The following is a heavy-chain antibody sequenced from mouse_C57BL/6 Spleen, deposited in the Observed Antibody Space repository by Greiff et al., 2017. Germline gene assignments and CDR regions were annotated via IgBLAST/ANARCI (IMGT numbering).Heavy chain of an antibody. Sequence: EVTLVESGGGLVQPKGSLKLSCAASGFSFNTYAMNWVRQAPGKGLEWVARIRSKSNNYAKYYADSVKDIFTISRDDSESMLYLQMNNLKTEDTAMYYCVRQGSNYFLDYWGQGTTLTVSS. J-gene: IGHJ2*01. CDR3: VRQGSNYFLDY. CDR1: GFSFNTYA. V-gene: IGHV10-1*01. CDR2: IRSKSNNYAK. D-gene: IGHD2-5*01.